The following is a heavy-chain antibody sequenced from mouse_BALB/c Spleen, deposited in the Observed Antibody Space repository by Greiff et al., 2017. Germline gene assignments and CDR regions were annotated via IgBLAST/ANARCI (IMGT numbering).Heavy chain of an antibody. V-gene: IGHV1-7*01. D-gene: IGHD4-1*01. CDR3: AKLGRYYLDY. CDR1: GYTFTSYW. J-gene: IGHJ2*01. Sequence: QVQLKESGAELAKPGASVKMSCKASGYTFTSYWMHWVKQRPGQGLEWIGYINPSTGYTEYNQKFKDKATLTADKSSSTAYMQLSSLTSEDSAVYYCAKLGRYYLDYWGQGTTLTVSS. CDR2: INPSTGYT.